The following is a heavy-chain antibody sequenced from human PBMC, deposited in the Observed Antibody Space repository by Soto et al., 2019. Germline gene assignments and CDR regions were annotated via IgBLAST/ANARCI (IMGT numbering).Heavy chain of an antibody. J-gene: IGHJ4*02. V-gene: IGHV1-3*01. CDR2: INAGNGNT. Sequence: VASVKVSLKASGYTFTSYAMHWVRQAPGQRLEWMGWINAGNGNTKYSQKFQGRVTITRDTSASTAYMELSSLRSEDTAVYYCARWVAGTKFDYWGQGTLVTVSS. D-gene: IGHD6-19*01. CDR3: ARWVAGTKFDY. CDR1: GYTFTSYA.